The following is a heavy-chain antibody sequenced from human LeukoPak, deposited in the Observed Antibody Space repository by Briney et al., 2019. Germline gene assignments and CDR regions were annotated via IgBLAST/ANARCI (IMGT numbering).Heavy chain of an antibody. V-gene: IGHV4-59*11. CDR2: IYYSGIT. D-gene: IGHD6-25*01. CDR1: GASISSHY. CDR3: ARLAAATSFDY. J-gene: IGHJ4*02. Sequence: SETLSLTCTVSGASISSHYWSWIRQPPGKGLEWIGYIYYSGITNYNPSLKSRVTISVDTSKNQFSLKLTSVTAADTAVYYCARLAAATSFDYWGQGTLVTVSS.